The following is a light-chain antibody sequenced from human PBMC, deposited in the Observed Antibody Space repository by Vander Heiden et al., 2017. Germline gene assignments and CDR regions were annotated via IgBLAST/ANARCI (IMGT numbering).Light chain of an antibody. CDR3: CSYAGSYTEV. Sequence: SALTQPRSVSGSPGQSVRISCTGPSSDVGGSNYVSWYQPHPGKAPKLMIYDVSRRPAGVPDRFSASKSGNTASLTISGRQAEDEADYYCCSYAGSYTEVFGGGTKLTVL. V-gene: IGLV2-11*01. CDR2: DVS. CDR1: SSDVGGSNY. J-gene: IGLJ2*01.